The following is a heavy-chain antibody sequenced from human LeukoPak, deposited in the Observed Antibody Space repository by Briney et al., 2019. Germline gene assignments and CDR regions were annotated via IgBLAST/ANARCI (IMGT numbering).Heavy chain of an antibody. CDR3: AKDGASSWFPGDWFDP. CDR1: GFTFSNYW. Sequence: GGSLRLSCAASGFTFSNYWMGWVRQAPGKGLEWVANIKQDGSEIYYVDSVKGRFTISRDTAKDSLYLQMNSLRAEDTAVYYCAKDGASSWFPGDWFDPWGQGTLVTVSP. D-gene: IGHD6-13*01. V-gene: IGHV3-7*03. CDR2: IKQDGSEI. J-gene: IGHJ5*02.